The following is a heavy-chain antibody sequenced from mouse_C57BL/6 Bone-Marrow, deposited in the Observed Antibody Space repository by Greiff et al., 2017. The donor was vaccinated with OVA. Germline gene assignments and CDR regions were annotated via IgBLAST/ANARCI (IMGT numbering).Heavy chain of an antibody. CDR2: ISAGGSYT. J-gene: IGHJ2*01. CDR1: GFTFSSYA. Sequence: DVMLVESGGGLVKPGGSLKLSCAASGFTFSSYAMSWVRQTPEKRLAWVATISAGGSYTYYPDNVKGRFTISRDNAKNNLYLQMSHLKSEDTAMDYCARGVVTFDYWGQGTTLTVSS. D-gene: IGHD2-1*01. CDR3: ARGVVTFDY. V-gene: IGHV5-4*03.